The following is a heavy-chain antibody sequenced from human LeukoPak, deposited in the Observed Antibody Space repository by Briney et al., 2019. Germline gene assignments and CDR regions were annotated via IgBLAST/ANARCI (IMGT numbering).Heavy chain of an antibody. D-gene: IGHD4-11*01. CDR1: GFTFSSYR. V-gene: IGHV3-21*01. CDR2: ISSSSSYI. CDR3: ARDGYSILFDY. J-gene: IGHJ4*02. Sequence: PGGSLRLSCAASGFTFSSYRMTWVRQAPGKGLEWVSSISSSSSYIYYADSVKGRFTISRDNAKNSLYLQMNSLRAEDTAVYYCARDGYSILFDYWGQGTLVTVSS.